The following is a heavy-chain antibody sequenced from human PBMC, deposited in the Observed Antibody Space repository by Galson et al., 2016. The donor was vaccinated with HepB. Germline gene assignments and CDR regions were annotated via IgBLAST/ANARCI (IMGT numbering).Heavy chain of an antibody. J-gene: IGHJ6*03. CDR3: ARRGYYYMDV. CDR2: IIPIFARA. V-gene: IGHV1-69*13. CDR1: GGTFGTYS. Sequence: SVKVSCKASGGTFGTYSINWVRQAPGQGLEWMGGIIPIFARANYAQKFQGRVTITADESTSTVYMELSSLTSEDTAVYYCARRGYYYMDVWGKGTTVTISS.